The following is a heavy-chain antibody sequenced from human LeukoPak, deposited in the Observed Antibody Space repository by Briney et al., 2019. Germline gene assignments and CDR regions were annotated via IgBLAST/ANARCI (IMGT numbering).Heavy chain of an antibody. J-gene: IGHJ4*02. CDR2: IGADIGNT. V-gene: IGHV1-18*01. Sequence: GASVKVSCKASGYPFTSNGISWVRQAPGQGLEWMGWIGADIGNTKYAQKLQGRVTMTADTSTTTVYMELRSLRSDDTAVYYCARDVVGARCCFDYWGQGTLLTVSS. CDR3: ARDVVGARCCFDY. D-gene: IGHD1-26*01. CDR1: GYPFTSNG.